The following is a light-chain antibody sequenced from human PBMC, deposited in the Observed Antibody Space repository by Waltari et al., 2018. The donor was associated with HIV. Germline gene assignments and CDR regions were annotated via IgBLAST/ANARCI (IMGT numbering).Light chain of an antibody. Sequence: QAVLTQPPSVSGAPGLRVTISCTGSSSNIGAGYDVHWYQQLPGTAPKLLIYGNSNRPSGVPDRISGSKSGTSASRAIAGLQAEDEAEYYCQSYDSSLSGSVFGGGTKLTVL. J-gene: IGLJ2*01. V-gene: IGLV1-40*01. CDR2: GNS. CDR3: QSYDSSLSGSV. CDR1: SSNIGAGYD.